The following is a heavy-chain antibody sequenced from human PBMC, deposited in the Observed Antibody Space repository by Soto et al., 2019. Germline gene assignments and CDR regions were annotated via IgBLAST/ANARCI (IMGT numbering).Heavy chain of an antibody. Sequence: QITLKESGPTLVKPTQTLTLTCTFSGFSLSTSGVGVGWIRQPPGKALEWLALIYWDDDKRYSPSLKSRLTITKDTSKNRVVLTMTNMDPVNTATYYCAHIPSTIFWGLFDYWGQGTLVTVSS. D-gene: IGHD3-3*01. CDR2: IYWDDDK. J-gene: IGHJ4*02. V-gene: IGHV2-5*02. CDR1: GFSLSTSGVG. CDR3: AHIPSTIFWGLFDY.